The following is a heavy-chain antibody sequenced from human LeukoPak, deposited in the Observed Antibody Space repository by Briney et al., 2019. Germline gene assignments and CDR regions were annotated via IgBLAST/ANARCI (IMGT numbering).Heavy chain of an antibody. J-gene: IGHJ3*02. V-gene: IGHV1-69*05. CDR2: IIPIFGTA. Sequence: ASVKVSCKASGGTFSSYAISWVRQAPGQGLEWMGRIIPIFGTANYAQKFQGRVTITTDESTSTAYMELSSLRSEDTAVYYCARDQYYYDSSGYYYFAFGIWGQRTMVTVSS. CDR3: ARDQYYYDSSGYYYFAFGI. D-gene: IGHD3-22*01. CDR1: GGTFSSYA.